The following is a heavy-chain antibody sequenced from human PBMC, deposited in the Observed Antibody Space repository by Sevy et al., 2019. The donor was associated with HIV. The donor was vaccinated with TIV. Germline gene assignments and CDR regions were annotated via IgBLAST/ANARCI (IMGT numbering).Heavy chain of an antibody. V-gene: IGHV3-9*01. J-gene: IGHJ4*02. CDR2: ISWNSGSI. D-gene: IGHD3-22*01. CDR1: GFTFDDYA. CDR3: AKDNYYDSSGYYALDY. Sequence: GGSLRLSCAASGFTFDDYAMHWVRQAPGKGLEWVSGISWNSGSIGYADSVKGRFTISRDNAKNSPYLQMNSLRAEDTALYYCAKDNYYDSSGYYALDYWGQGTLVTVSS.